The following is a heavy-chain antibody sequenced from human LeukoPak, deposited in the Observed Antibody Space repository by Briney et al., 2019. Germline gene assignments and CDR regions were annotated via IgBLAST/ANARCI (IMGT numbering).Heavy chain of an antibody. Sequence: GGSLRLSCAASGFTFSSYGMHWVRQAPGKGLEWVAVISYDGSNKYYADSVKGRFTISRDNSKNTLYLQMNSLRAEDTAVYYCAKDGSLWFGELLYPPNWFDPWGQGTLVTVYS. CDR2: ISYDGSNK. V-gene: IGHV3-30*18. J-gene: IGHJ5*02. CDR1: GFTFSSYG. CDR3: AKDGSLWFGELLYPPNWFDP. D-gene: IGHD3-10*01.